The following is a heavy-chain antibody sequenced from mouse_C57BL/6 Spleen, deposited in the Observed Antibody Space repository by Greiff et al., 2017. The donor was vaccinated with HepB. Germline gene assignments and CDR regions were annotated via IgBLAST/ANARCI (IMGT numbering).Heavy chain of an antibody. CDR2: IYPGSGST. J-gene: IGHJ4*01. Sequence: QVQLQQPGAELVKPGASVKMSCKASGYTFTSYWITWVKQRPGQGLEWIGDIYPGSGSTNYNEKFKSKTTLTVDTSASTAYMQLSSLTSEDSAVYYCASDDNYYGSSPWAMDYWGQGTSGTVSS. D-gene: IGHD1-1*01. CDR1: GYTFTSYW. V-gene: IGHV1-55*01. CDR3: ASDDNYYGSSPWAMDY.